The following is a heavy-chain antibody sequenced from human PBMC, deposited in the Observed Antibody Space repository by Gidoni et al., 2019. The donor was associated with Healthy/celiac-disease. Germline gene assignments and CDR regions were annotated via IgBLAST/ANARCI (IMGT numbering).Heavy chain of an antibody. Sequence: EVQMVESGGGLGKPGGSLRLSCAAAGFTVSSNYMSWVRQAPGQGLGGFSVIYSGGSPYYADSVQGRFTISRDNSKNTLYLQMTSLRAEDTAVYYCARGGQLVSFYYYYGMDVWGQGTTVTVSS. CDR1: GFTVSSNY. J-gene: IGHJ6*02. CDR2: IYSGGSP. V-gene: IGHV3-66*01. D-gene: IGHD6-13*01. CDR3: ARGGQLVSFYYYYGMDV.